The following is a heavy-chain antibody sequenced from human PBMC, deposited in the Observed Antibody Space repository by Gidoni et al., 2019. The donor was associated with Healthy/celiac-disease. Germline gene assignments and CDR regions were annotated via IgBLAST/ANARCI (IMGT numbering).Heavy chain of an antibody. CDR3: AKEDCSGGSCYHKASFDY. CDR2: ISGSGGST. CDR1: GFTFSRYA. D-gene: IGHD2-15*01. V-gene: IGHV3-23*01. J-gene: IGHJ4*02. Sequence: EVQLLESGGGLVQPGGSLRLSCAASGFTFSRYAMSWVRQAPGKGLEWVSAISGSGGSTYYADSVKGRFTISRDNSKNTLYLQMNSLRAEDTAVYYCAKEDCSGGSCYHKASFDYWGQGTLVTVSS.